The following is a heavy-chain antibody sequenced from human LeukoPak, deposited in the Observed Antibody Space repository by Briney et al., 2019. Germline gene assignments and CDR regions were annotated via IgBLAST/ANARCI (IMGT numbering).Heavy chain of an antibody. V-gene: IGHV3-30*02. CDR1: GFTFSSYA. CDR2: IRYDGTNK. CDR3: AKERDYYGSGSYYNEVLDY. D-gene: IGHD3-10*01. Sequence: GGSLRLSCAASGFTFSSYAMSWVRQAPGKGLEWVAFIRYDGTNKYYADSVKGRFTISRDNSKNTLYLQMNSLRPEDTAVYYCAKERDYYGSGSYYNEVLDYWGQGTLVTVSS. J-gene: IGHJ4*02.